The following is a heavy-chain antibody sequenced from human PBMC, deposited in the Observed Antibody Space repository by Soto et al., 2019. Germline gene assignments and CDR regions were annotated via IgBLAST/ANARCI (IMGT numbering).Heavy chain of an antibody. CDR1: GGSFSGYY. CDR2: INHSGST. J-gene: IGHJ5*02. V-gene: IGHV4-34*01. Sequence: TSETLSLTCAVYGGSFSGYYWSWIRQPPGKGLEWIGEINHSGSTNYNPSLKSRVTISVDTSKNQFSLKLSSVTAADTAVYYCARSGIGWFDPWGQGTLVTVSS. CDR3: ARSGIGWFDP. D-gene: IGHD3-10*01.